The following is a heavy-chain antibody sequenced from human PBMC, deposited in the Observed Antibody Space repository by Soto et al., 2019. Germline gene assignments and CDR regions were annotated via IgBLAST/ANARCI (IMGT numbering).Heavy chain of an antibody. J-gene: IGHJ5*02. Sequence: RGESLKISCAASGFTFSNAWMSWVRQAPGKGLEWVAVISYDGSNKYYADSVKGRFTISRDNSKNTLYLQMNSLRAEDTAVYYCARGGAYCSSTSCPTDWFDPWGQGTLVTVSS. V-gene: IGHV3-30-3*01. D-gene: IGHD2-2*01. CDR3: ARGGAYCSSTSCPTDWFDP. CDR2: ISYDGSNK. CDR1: GFTFSNAW.